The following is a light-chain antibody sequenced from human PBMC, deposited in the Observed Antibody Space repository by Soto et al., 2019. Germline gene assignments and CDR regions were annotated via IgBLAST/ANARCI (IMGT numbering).Light chain of an antibody. CDR3: QQYNNWART. CDR1: QSVSSN. Sequence: EIVMTQSQATLSVSPGERATLSCSASQSVSSNLAWYQQKPGQAPRLLMYGASTRATGIPARFSGSGSGTEFTLTISSLQSADFAVYFCQQYNNWARTFGPGTKVEVK. J-gene: IGKJ1*01. CDR2: GAS. V-gene: IGKV3-15*01.